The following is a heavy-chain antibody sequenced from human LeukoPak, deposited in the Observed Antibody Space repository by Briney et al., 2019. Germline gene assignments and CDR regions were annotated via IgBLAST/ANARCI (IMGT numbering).Heavy chain of an antibody. J-gene: IGHJ3*02. V-gene: IGHV1-3*04. Sequence: ASVKVSCKAYGYTFTTYAMHWVRQAPGHRLEWIGWINTGNGNTKYSHKFQGRVTITRDTSASTAYMELSSLRSEDTAVYYCAREALWFGHAFDIWGQGTMVTVSS. CDR3: AREALWFGHAFDI. CDR2: INTGNGNT. CDR1: GYTFTTYA. D-gene: IGHD3-10*01.